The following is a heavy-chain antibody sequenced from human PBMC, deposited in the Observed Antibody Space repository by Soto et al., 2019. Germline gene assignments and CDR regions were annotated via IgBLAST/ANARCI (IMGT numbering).Heavy chain of an antibody. V-gene: IGHV3-7*04. Sequence: EVQLVQSGGGLVQPGGSLRLSCAASGFTFSSYWMSWVRQAPGKGLEWVANIKQDGSEKYYVDSVKGRFTISRDNVKNSLYLQMHSLRAEDTAVYYCARGGGPHYVWGSYRWGIDYWGQGTLVTVSS. CDR2: IKQDGSEK. CDR1: GFTFSSYW. D-gene: IGHD3-16*02. CDR3: ARGGGPHYVWGSYRWGIDY. J-gene: IGHJ4*02.